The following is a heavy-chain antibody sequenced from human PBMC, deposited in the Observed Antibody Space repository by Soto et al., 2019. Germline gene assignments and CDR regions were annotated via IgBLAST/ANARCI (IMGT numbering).Heavy chain of an antibody. CDR2: INPDGSNT. Sequence: PGGSLRLSCAASGFTFSGNWMHWVRQAPGKGLLWVSRINPDGSNTDYADSVKGRFTISRDNAKNTLYLQMDSLRAEDTAVYYCAGGIWNDNAYWGQGTLVTVSS. CDR1: GFTFSGNW. D-gene: IGHD1-1*01. CDR3: AGGIWNDNAY. V-gene: IGHV3-74*01. J-gene: IGHJ4*02.